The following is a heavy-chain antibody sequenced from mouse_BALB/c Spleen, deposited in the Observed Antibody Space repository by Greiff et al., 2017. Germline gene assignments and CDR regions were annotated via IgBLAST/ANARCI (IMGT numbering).Heavy chain of an antibody. V-gene: IGHV5-12-2*01. J-gene: IGHJ4*01. Sequence: EVKVVESGGGLVQPGGSLKLSCAASGFTFSSYTMSWVRQTPEKRLEWVAYISNGGGSTYYPDTVKGRFTISRDNAKNTLYLQMSSLKSEDTAMYYCARHNPYYAMDYWGQGTSVTVSS. CDR1: GFTFSSYT. CDR3: ARHNPYYAMDY. CDR2: ISNGGGST.